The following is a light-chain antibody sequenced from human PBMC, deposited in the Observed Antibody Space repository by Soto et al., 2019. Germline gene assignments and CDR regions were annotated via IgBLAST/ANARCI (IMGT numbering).Light chain of an antibody. Sequence: EIVLTQSPGTLSLSPGERATLSCRASQSVSSNLAWYQQKPGQAPRLLIYGASTRATGIPARFSGSGSGTDFTLTISCLQSEDFATYYCQQYYSYPPMTFGQGTKVDI. J-gene: IGKJ1*01. CDR2: GAS. V-gene: IGKV3-15*01. CDR1: QSVSSN. CDR3: QQYYSYPPMT.